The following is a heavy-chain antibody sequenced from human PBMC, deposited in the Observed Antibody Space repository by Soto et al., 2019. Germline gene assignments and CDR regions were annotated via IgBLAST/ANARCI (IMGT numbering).Heavy chain of an antibody. V-gene: IGHV3-11*01. J-gene: IGHJ5*02. CDR2: ISSGGGAK. CDR1: GFIFSDYY. D-gene: IGHD1-20*01. Sequence: PGGSLRLSCAASGFIFSDYYMAWIRQAPGKGLEWVSDISSGGGAKNVADSVRGRFTISRDNANNSLYLQMNSLRVEDTALYYCARRLTGRTTGDWFDPWGQGTRVTVSS. CDR3: ARRLTGRTTGDWFDP.